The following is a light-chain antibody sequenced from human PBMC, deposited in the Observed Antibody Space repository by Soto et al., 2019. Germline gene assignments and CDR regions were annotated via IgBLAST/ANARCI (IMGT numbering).Light chain of an antibody. J-gene: IGKJ5*01. CDR3: QQYGSSPIT. V-gene: IGKV3D-20*01. CDR1: ERVSCSY. CDR2: DAS. Sequence: IVLTQSPATMSLSPGERATLSCGASERVSCSYVSWYQMKAGLAPRLLIHDASTRASGIPDRFRGSRSGTDFTLSIRGLEPEDAALYYCQQYGSSPITFGQGTRLE.